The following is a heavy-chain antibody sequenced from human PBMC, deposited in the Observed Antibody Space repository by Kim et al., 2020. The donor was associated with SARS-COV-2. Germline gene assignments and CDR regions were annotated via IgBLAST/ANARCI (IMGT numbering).Heavy chain of an antibody. Sequence: GGSLRLSCAASGFTFSSYAMHWVRQAPGKGLEWVAVIWYDGSNKYYADSVKGRFTISRDNSKNTLYLQMNSLRAEDTAVYYCAKGGGLWDLDAFDIWGQGTMVTVSS. V-gene: IGHV3-33*06. CDR2: IWYDGSNK. J-gene: IGHJ3*02. D-gene: IGHD1-26*01. CDR3: AKGGGLWDLDAFDI. CDR1: GFTFSSYA.